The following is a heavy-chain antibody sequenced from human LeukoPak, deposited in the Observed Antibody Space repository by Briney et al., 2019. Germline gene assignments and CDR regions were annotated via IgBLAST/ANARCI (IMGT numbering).Heavy chain of an antibody. CDR1: GGSFSGYY. J-gene: IGHJ4*02. D-gene: IGHD6-13*01. CDR3: ARGAAAAIDY. V-gene: IGHV4-34*01. Sequence: SETLSLTCAVYGGSFSGYYWSWIRQPPGKGLEWIGEINHSGSTNYNPSLKSRVTISVDTSKNQFSLKLSSVTAADTAVYCCARGAAAAIDYWGQGTLVTVSS. CDR2: INHSGST.